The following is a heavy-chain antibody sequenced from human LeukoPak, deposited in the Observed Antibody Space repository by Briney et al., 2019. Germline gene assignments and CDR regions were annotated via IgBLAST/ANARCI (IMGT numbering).Heavy chain of an antibody. J-gene: IGHJ1*01. Sequence: ASVKVSCKASGYTFSDYYIHWVRQAPGQGLEWMGWINPNGGGTNYAQKFQGRVTMTRDMSIRTAYMELSRLTSDDTAVYYCAMVRGDWGQGTLVTVSS. CDR2: INPNGGGT. CDR1: GYTFSDYY. V-gene: IGHV1-2*02. D-gene: IGHD3-10*01. CDR3: AMVRGD.